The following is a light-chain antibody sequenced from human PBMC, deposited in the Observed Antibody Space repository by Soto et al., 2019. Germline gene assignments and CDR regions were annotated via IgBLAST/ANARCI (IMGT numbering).Light chain of an antibody. V-gene: IGKV3-20*01. CDR3: HQYADSRT. Sequence: EIVLTQSPGTLSLSPGERATLSCRASQTVWSSYLDWFQHKPGQAPRLLIYGASRRATGIPDRFTGSGSGTDFILTISRLEPEDFAVYYCHQYADSRTFGQGTKLEIK. J-gene: IGKJ2*02. CDR1: QTVWSSY. CDR2: GAS.